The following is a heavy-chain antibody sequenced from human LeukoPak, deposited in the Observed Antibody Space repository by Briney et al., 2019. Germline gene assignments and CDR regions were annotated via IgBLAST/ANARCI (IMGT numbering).Heavy chain of an antibody. D-gene: IGHD5-24*01. Sequence: PGGSLRLSCAASGFSFSFSTSGMHWVCQAPGKGPEWISDINNSGNSMYYADSVKGRFTISRDNAKNSLFLQMNSLRAEDTAVYYCTRDPREMDCWGQGTLVTVSS. V-gene: IGHV3-48*04. CDR2: INNSGNSM. CDR1: GFSFSFSTSG. J-gene: IGHJ4*02. CDR3: TRDPREMDC.